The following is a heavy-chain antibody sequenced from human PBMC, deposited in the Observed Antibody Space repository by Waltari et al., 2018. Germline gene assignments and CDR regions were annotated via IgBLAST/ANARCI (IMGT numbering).Heavy chain of an antibody. Sequence: QVQLQESGPGLVTPSETLSLTCVVSGYSIRSVYYWGWIRQPPGKGLERIGSIYHSGGTYYNPSLKSRVTMSIDTSRNQFSLKLTSVTAADTAMYYCARHGTRITMTSSFHYWGQGTLVTVSS. CDR1: GYSIRSVYY. J-gene: IGHJ4*02. CDR3: ARHGTRITMTSSFHY. CDR2: IYHSGGT. D-gene: IGHD3-3*01. V-gene: IGHV4-38-2*01.